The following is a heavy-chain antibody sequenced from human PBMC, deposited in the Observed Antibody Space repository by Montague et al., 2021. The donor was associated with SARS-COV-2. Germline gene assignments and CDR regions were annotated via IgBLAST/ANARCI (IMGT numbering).Heavy chain of an antibody. CDR2: ICYSGTT. CDR3: ARYEAVADAFDI. V-gene: IGHV4-59*01. J-gene: IGHJ3*02. CDR1: GGSISSYY. D-gene: IGHD6-19*01. Sequence: SETLSLTCTVSGGSISSYYWSWIRQPPGKGLEWIGYICYSGTTIYNPSLESRVTISVDTSSNVFSLKLRSVTAADTAIYYCARYEAVADAFDIWGQGTVVTVS.